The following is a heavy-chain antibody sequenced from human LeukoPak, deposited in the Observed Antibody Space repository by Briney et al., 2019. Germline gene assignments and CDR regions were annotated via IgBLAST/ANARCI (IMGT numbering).Heavy chain of an antibody. J-gene: IGHJ4*02. V-gene: IGHV4-59*08. CDR1: GGSISSDY. CDR3: ARHADYGDYGFDY. CDR2: IYYSGST. Sequence: SETLSLTCTVSGGSISSDYWSWIRQPPGKGLEWIGYIYYSGSTNYNPSLKSRVTISVDTSKNRFSLKLSSVTAADTAVYYCARHADYGDYGFDYWGQGTLVTVSS. D-gene: IGHD4-17*01.